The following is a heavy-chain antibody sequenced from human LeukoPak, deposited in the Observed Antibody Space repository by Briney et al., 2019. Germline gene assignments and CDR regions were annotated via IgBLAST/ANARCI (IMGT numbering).Heavy chain of an antibody. V-gene: IGHV3-7*01. CDR3: ARARTSGDEALAGNY. D-gene: IGHD6-19*01. CDR2: IKQDGSEK. Sequence: PGGSLRLSCAASGFTFSNYWMIWVRQAPGQGLEWVANIKQDGSEKSYVDSVKGRFTISRDNAKNSLYQQMNSLRAEDTAVYYCARARTSGDEALAGNYWGQGTLVTVSS. J-gene: IGHJ4*02. CDR1: GFTFSNYW.